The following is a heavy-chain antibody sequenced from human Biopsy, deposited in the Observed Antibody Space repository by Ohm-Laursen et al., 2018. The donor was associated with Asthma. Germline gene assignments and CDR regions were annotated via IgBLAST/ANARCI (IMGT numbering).Heavy chain of an antibody. CDR1: GFTFSSYS. D-gene: IGHD4-17*01. CDR3: ARPRWGPYGY. V-gene: IGHV3-48*02. CDR2: ISSSSSTI. Sequence: RLSCAASGFTFSSYSMNWVRQAQGKGLEWVSYISSSSSTIYYADSVKGRFTISRDNAKNSLYLQMNSLRDEDTAVYYCARPRWGPYGYWGQGTLVTVSS. J-gene: IGHJ4*02.